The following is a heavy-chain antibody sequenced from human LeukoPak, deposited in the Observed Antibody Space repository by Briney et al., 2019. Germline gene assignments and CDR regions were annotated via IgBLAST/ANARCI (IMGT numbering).Heavy chain of an antibody. CDR2: IIPILGIA. Sequence: SVKVSCKASGGTFSSYAISWVRQAPGQGLEWMGRIIPILGIANYAQKFQGRVTITADKSTSTAYMELSSLRSEDTAVYYCARGVSMVRGVFPDYFVYWGQGTLVTVSS. CDR3: ARGVSMVRGVFPDYFVY. D-gene: IGHD3-10*01. V-gene: IGHV1-69*04. J-gene: IGHJ4*02. CDR1: GGTFSSYA.